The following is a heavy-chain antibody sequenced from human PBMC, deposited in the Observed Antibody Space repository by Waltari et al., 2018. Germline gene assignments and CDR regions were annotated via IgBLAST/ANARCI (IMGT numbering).Heavy chain of an antibody. V-gene: IGHV4-39*01. D-gene: IGHD4-17*01. CDR3: GRIAFGDDGGYFQY. CDR1: GGSITTNYN. CDR2: MQDRGTT. J-gene: IGHJ1*01. Sequence: QLQLQESGPGLVRPSETLSLTCTVPGGSITTNYNWAWIRQPPGKGLEWMGNMQDRGTTFYNPSLMSRVTMSLNTSMTQFSLTLTSVDAADTAVYFCGRIAFGDDGGYFQYWGQGTLVTVSS.